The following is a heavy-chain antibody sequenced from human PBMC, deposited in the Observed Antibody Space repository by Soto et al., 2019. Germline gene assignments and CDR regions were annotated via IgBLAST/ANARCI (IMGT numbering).Heavy chain of an antibody. Sequence: XATLSRPSPVYGRLFSGYYWSWIRQPPGKALEWIGEINHSGSTNYNPSLKSRVTISVDTSKNQFSLKLSSVTAADTAVYYCARGSRNYYGSGSYNWFDPWGQGTLVTVSS. D-gene: IGHD3-10*01. CDR1: GRLFSGYY. CDR2: INHSGST. V-gene: IGHV4-34*01. J-gene: IGHJ5*02. CDR3: ARGSRNYYGSGSYNWFDP.